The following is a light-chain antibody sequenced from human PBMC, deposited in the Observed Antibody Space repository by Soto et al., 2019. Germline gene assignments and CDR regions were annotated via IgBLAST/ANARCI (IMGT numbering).Light chain of an antibody. CDR1: SSNIGTYT. J-gene: IGLJ3*02. CDR2: TDY. V-gene: IGLV1-44*01. Sequence: QSVLTQPPSASETPGQRVTISCSGTSSNIGTYTVNWYQQLPGTAPKLLIYTDYQRPSGVPDRFSGSKSGTSASLAINGLHSEDEADYYCASWDDNLNGGVFGGGTKVTVL. CDR3: ASWDDNLNGGV.